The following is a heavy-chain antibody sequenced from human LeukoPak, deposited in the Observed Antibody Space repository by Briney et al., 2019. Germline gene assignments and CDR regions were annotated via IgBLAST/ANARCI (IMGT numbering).Heavy chain of an antibody. Sequence: SETLSLTCTVSGGSISSSRYYWGWIRQPPGKGLEWIGSIHYTGSTYSNPSLKSRVTISEDTSKNQLSLRLTSVTAADTAIYYCARGSVECSSASCSTIYYYSGMDVWGQGTTVTVSS. J-gene: IGHJ6*02. CDR2: IHYTGST. CDR3: ARGSVECSSASCSTIYYYSGMDV. CDR1: GGSISSSRYY. V-gene: IGHV4-39*01. D-gene: IGHD2-2*01.